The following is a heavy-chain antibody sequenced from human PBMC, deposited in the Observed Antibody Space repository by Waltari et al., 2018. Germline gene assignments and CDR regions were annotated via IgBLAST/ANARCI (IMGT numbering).Heavy chain of an antibody. CDR2: ISAYNGNT. CDR1: GDTFPCYG. D-gene: IGHD6-13*01. V-gene: IGHV1-18*01. CDR3: ARDRPGDSSSWQYNWFDP. Sequence: QVQLVQSGAEVKKPGASVKVSCTASGDTFPCYGTSWVRQAPGHGLAWMGWISAYNGNTNYEQKLQGRATMTTDTSTSTAYMELRSLRSDDTAVYYCARDRPGDSSSWQYNWFDPWGQGTLVTVSS. J-gene: IGHJ5*02.